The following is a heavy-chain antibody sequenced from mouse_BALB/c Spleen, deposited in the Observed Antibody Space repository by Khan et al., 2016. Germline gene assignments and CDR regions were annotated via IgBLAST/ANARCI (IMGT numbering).Heavy chain of an antibody. V-gene: IGHV3-8*02. CDR2: MRYTGGT. J-gene: IGHJ4*01. D-gene: IGHD1-1*01. CDR3: TSYDGSRYVRGRDY. CDR1: GDSIIRGY. Sequence: EVQLQEPGPSRVKTSETLFLNCSVTGDSIIRGYWNWIRKFPGNKLESMGYMRYTGGTYNNPSLKSRISITLDKSKNQYYLQLNSMTTQVTGTYDCTSYDGSRYVRGRDYWGQGLSVTVSS.